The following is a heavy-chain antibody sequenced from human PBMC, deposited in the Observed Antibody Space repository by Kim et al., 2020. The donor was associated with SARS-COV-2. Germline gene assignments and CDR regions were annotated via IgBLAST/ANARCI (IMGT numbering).Heavy chain of an antibody. D-gene: IGHD3-22*01. Sequence: SETLSLTCTVSGGSISSYYWSWIRQPPGKGLEWIGYIYYSGSTNYNPSLKSRVTISVDTSKNQFSLKLSSVTAADTAVYYCARSPGGYYYDSSGYYSHSFDYWGQGTLVTVSS. CDR2: IYYSGST. V-gene: IGHV4-59*01. CDR1: GGSISSYY. J-gene: IGHJ4*02. CDR3: ARSPGGYYYDSSGYYSHSFDY.